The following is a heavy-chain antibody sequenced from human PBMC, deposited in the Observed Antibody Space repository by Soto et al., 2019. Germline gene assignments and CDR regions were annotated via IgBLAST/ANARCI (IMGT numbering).Heavy chain of an antibody. CDR3: TRSRRSILMVYGFGGMDV. D-gene: IGHD2-8*01. V-gene: IGHV3-23*01. CDR2: ISGSGDGT. J-gene: IGHJ6*02. CDR1: GFTVGSHA. Sequence: GGSLRLSCAASGFTVGSHAMSWVRQAPGKGLEWVSSISGSGDGTYYGDSVKGRFTISRDSSSSTLYLQMDNLRGEDTAVYFCTRSRRSILMVYGFGGMDVWGQGTTVTVSS.